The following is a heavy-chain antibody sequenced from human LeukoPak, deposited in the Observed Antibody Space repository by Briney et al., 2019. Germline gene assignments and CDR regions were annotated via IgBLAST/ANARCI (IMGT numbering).Heavy chain of an antibody. D-gene: IGHD3-10*01. V-gene: IGHV4-31*02. Sequence: LRLSCAASGFTFSSYGMHWVRQHPGKGLEWIGYMYYSGSTHYNPSLKSRVTISVGTSENQFSLQLSSVTAADTAVYYCARHTGGSGSYPLDYWGQGTLVTVSS. CDR3: ARHTGGSGSYPLDY. CDR2: MYYSGST. CDR1: GFTFSSYG. J-gene: IGHJ4*02.